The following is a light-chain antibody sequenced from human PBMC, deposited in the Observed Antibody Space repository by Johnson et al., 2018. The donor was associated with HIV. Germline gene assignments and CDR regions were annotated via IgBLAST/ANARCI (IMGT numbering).Light chain of an antibody. CDR3: GTWDSSLSAGGV. CDR1: SSNIVNNY. V-gene: IGLV1-51*02. J-gene: IGLJ1*01. CDR2: ENN. Sequence: QSVLTQPPSVSAAPGQKVTISCSGSSSNIVNNYVSWYQQLPGTAPKLLIYENNKRPSGIPDRFSGSKSGTPATLGITGLQTGDEADYYCGTWDSSLSAGGVFGTGTKVTVL.